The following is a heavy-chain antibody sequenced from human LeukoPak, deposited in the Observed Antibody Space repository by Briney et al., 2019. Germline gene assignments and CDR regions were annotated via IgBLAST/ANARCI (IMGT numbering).Heavy chain of an antibody. D-gene: IGHD1-26*01. CDR2: IYYSGST. CDR3: VSGSYLNRFDP. J-gene: IGHJ5*02. CDR1: GGSISSSSYY. V-gene: IGHV4-39*01. Sequence: PSETLSLTCTVSGGSISSSSYYWGWIRQPPGKGLEWIGSIYYSGSTYYNPSLKSRVTISVDTSKNQFSLKLSSVTAADTAVYYCVSGSYLNRFDPWGQGTLVTVSS.